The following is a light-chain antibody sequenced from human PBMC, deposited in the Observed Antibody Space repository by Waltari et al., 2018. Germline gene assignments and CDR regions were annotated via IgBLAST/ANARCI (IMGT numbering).Light chain of an antibody. CDR2: WAS. V-gene: IGKV4-1*01. CDR3: QQYFNSPIA. Sequence: DIVMTQSPDSLLVSLGERATISCNSSPSSLYTSNDKNYLAWYQQKAGQPPRLLVHWASIRESGVPDRFRGSGSGTDFTLTISNLQPEDVAFYWCQQYFNSPIAFGQGTRLEIK. CDR1: PSSLYTSNDKNY. J-gene: IGKJ5*01.